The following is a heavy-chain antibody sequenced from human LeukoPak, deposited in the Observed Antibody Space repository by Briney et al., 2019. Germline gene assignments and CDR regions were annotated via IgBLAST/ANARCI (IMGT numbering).Heavy chain of an antibody. V-gene: IGHV1-18*01. J-gene: IGHJ5*02. CDR1: GYTFTSYG. Sequence: ASVKVSCKASGYTFTSYGISWVRQAPGQGLEWMGWISAYNGNTNYAQKLQGRVTMTTDTSTSTAYMELRSLRSDDTAVYYCAVITGMTLDNNWFDPWGQGTLVTVSS. CDR3: AVITGMTLDNNWFDP. D-gene: IGHD1-20*01. CDR2: ISAYNGNT.